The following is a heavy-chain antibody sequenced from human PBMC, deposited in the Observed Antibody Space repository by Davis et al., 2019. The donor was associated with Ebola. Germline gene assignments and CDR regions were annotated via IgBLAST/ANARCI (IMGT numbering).Heavy chain of an antibody. V-gene: IGHV1-69*10. CDR2: IIPILGIA. CDR3: ARGGIVVVPAAPQESAFDI. J-gene: IGHJ3*02. CDR1: GGTFSSYA. Sequence: SVKVSCKASGGTFSSYAISWVRQAPGQGLEWMGGIIPILGIANYAQKFQGRVTITADESTSTAYMELSSLRSEDTAVYYCARGGIVVVPAAPQESAFDIWGQGTMVTVSS. D-gene: IGHD2-2*01.